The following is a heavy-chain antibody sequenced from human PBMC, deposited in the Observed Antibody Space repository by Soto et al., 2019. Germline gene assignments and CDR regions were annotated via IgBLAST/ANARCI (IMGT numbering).Heavy chain of an antibody. CDR1: GFTYSSYA. D-gene: IGHD2-21*02. V-gene: IGHV3-23*01. J-gene: IGHJ4*02. Sequence: GGSLRLSCAASGFTYSSYALSWVRQAPGKGLEWVSAISGSGGSTYYADSVKGRFTISRDNSKNTLYLQMNSLRAEDTAVYYCAKDLLVTAPLVGPAGDWGQGTLVTVYS. CDR2: ISGSGGST. CDR3: AKDLLVTAPLVGPAGD.